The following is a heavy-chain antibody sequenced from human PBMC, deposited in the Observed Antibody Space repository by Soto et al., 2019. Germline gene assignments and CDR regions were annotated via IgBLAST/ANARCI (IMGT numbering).Heavy chain of an antibody. Sequence: SETLSLTCTVSGGSISSYYWSWIRQPPGKGLEWIGYIYYSGSTNYNPSLKSRVTISVDTSKNQFSLKLSSVTAADTAVYYCARLVVPAAIPGYYYMDVWGKGTTVTASS. CDR3: ARLVVPAAIPGYYYMDV. J-gene: IGHJ6*03. CDR1: GGSISSYY. V-gene: IGHV4-59*08. D-gene: IGHD2-2*01. CDR2: IYYSGST.